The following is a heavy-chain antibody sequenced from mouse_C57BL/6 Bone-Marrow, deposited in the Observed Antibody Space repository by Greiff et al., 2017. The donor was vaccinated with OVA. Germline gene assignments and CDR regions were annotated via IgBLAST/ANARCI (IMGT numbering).Heavy chain of an antibody. Sequence: VKVVESGAELMKPEASVRLSCKATGYTFTGYWIEWVKQRPGHGLEWIGEILPGSGSTNYNEKFKGKATFTADTSSNTAYMQLSSLTTEDSAIYYCARYSWDEGFAYWGQGTLVTVSA. J-gene: IGHJ3*01. D-gene: IGHD4-1*01. CDR1: GYTFTGYW. V-gene: IGHV1-9*01. CDR3: ARYSWDEGFAY. CDR2: ILPGSGST.